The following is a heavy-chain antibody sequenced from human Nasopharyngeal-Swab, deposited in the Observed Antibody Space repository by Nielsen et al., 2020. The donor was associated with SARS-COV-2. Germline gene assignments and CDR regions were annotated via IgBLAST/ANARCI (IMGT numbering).Heavy chain of an antibody. CDR2: IYSGGSR. D-gene: IGHD2-21*02. Sequence: WIRQPPGKGLEWVSVIYSGGSRHYADSVKSRFTISRDNSKNALYLQMNSLRAEDTAVYYCARSRLPGVFSVTASWYFDLWGRGTLVTVSS. CDR3: ARSRLPGVFSVTASWYFDL. V-gene: IGHV3-53*01. J-gene: IGHJ2*01.